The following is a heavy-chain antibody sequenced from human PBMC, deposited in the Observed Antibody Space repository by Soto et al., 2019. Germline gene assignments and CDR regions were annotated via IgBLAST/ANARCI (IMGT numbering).Heavy chain of an antibody. CDR3: ARGPGYSGYDSRVDAFDI. Sequence: ASVKVSCKASGYTFTSYGISWVRQAPGQGLEWMGWISAYNGNTNYAQKLQGRVTMTTDTSTSTAYMELRSLRSDDTAVYYCARGPGYSGYDSRVDAFDIWGQGTMVTVS. J-gene: IGHJ3*02. D-gene: IGHD5-12*01. V-gene: IGHV1-18*01. CDR1: GYTFTSYG. CDR2: ISAYNGNT.